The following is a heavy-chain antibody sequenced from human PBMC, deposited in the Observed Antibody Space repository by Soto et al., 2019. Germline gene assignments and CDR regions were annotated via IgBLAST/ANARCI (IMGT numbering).Heavy chain of an antibody. CDR3: AKEVRQWLVGGGMDV. CDR1: GFTFNTYG. CDR2: ISYDGSNK. D-gene: IGHD6-19*01. J-gene: IGHJ6*02. Sequence: GGSLRLSCAASGFTFNTYGMHWVRQAPGKGLEWVAVISYDGSNKYYADSVKGRFTISRDNSKNTLSLQMNSLRAEDTAVYYCAKEVRQWLVGGGMDVWGQGTTVTVSS. V-gene: IGHV3-30*18.